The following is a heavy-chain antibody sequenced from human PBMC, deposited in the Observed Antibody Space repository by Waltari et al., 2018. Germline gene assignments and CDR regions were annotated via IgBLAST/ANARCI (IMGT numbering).Heavy chain of an antibody. V-gene: IGHV3-11*04. Sequence: QVHLVESGGGLVKPGGSLRLSCSASGFPFSSSYMSWIRQAPGKGLEWLSYISTSGGTAHYADSVKGRFTISRDNAKNSVYLQMNSLRAEDTAVYYCASYYTTNCFDYWGQGTLVTVSS. CDR2: ISTSGGTA. CDR1: GFPFSSSY. CDR3: ASYYTTNCFDY. J-gene: IGHJ4*02. D-gene: IGHD3-3*01.